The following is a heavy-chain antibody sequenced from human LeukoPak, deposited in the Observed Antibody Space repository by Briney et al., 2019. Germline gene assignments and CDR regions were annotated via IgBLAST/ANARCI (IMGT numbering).Heavy chain of an antibody. CDR3: ARGSPYYDFWSGYYPHFDY. CDR1: GGTFSSYA. CDR2: IIPIFGTA. D-gene: IGHD3-3*01. J-gene: IGHJ4*02. Sequence: SVKVSCKASGGTFSSYAISWVRQAPGQGLEWMGGIIPIFGTANYAQKFQGRVTITADESTSTAYMELSSLRSEDTAVYYCARGSPYYDFWSGYYPHFDYWGQGTLVTVSS. V-gene: IGHV1-69*01.